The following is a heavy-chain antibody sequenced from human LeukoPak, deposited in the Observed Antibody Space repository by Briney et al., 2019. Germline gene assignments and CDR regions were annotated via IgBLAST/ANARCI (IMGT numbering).Heavy chain of an antibody. CDR2: LHPGDSDT. V-gene: IGHV5-51*01. J-gene: IGHJ4*02. CDR3: ARGDTEVAATADY. Sequence: GESLKISCKASGXSFTTHWIGWVRQMPGKGLEWMGILHPGDSDTRYSPSFQGQVTISADKSISTAYLQWSSLKASDTAMYYCARGDTEVAATADYWGQGTLVTVSS. D-gene: IGHD6-19*01. CDR1: GXSFTTHW.